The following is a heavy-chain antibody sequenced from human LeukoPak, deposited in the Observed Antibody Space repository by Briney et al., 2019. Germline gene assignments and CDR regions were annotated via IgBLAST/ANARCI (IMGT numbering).Heavy chain of an antibody. CDR1: GYTFTSYG. V-gene: IGHV1-18*01. Sequence: ASVKVSCKASGYTFTSYGISWVRQAPGQGLEWMGWISAYNGNTNYAQKLQGRVTMTTDTSTSTAYMELRSLRSDDTAVYYCARHLIAHYYYYIDVWGKGTTVTVSS. J-gene: IGHJ6*03. CDR2: ISAYNGNT. CDR3: ARHLIAHYYYYIDV. D-gene: IGHD2-15*01.